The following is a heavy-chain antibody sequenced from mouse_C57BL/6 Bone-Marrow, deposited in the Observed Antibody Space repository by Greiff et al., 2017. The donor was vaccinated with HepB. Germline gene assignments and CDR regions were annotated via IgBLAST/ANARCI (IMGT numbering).Heavy chain of an antibody. V-gene: IGHV1-85*01. D-gene: IGHD1-1*01. CDR3: ARGNYYGSSWYYFDY. CDR2: IYPRDGST. CDR1: GYTFTSYD. Sequence: VKLMESGPELVKPGASVKLSCKASGYTFTSYDINWVKQRPGQGLEWIGWIYPRDGSTKYNEKFKGKATLTVDTSSSTAYMELHSLTSEDSAVYFCARGNYYGSSWYYFDYWGQGTTLTVSS. J-gene: IGHJ2*01.